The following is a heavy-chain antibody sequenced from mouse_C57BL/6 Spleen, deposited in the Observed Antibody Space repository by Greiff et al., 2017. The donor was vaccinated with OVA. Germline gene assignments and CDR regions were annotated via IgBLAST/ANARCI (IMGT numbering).Heavy chain of an antibody. D-gene: IGHD3-3*01. J-gene: IGHJ3*01. CDR3: ARNWEGLFAY. CDR2: IWSGGST. V-gene: IGHV2-2*01. CDR1: GFSLTSYG. Sequence: VMLVESGPGLVQPSQSLSITCTVSGFSLTSYGVHWVRQSPGKGLEWLGVIWSGGSTDYNAAFISRLSISKDNSKSQVFFKMNSLQADDTAIYYCARNWEGLFAYWGQGTLVTVSA.